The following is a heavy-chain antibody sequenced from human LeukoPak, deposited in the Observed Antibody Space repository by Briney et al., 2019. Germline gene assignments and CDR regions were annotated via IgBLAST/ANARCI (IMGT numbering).Heavy chain of an antibody. V-gene: IGHV3-74*01. CDR3: AREGGGPSYYYDSSGYWAYFDY. Sequence: GGSLRLSCAASGFTFSSYWMHWVRQAPGKGLVWVSRINSDGSSTSYADSVKGRFTISRDNAKNTLYLQMNGLRAEDTAVYYCAREGGGPSYYYDSSGYWAYFDYWGQGTLVTVSS. CDR2: INSDGSST. D-gene: IGHD3-22*01. CDR1: GFTFSSYW. J-gene: IGHJ4*02.